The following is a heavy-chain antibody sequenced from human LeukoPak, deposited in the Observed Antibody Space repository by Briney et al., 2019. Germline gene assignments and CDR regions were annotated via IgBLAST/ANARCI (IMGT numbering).Heavy chain of an antibody. D-gene: IGHD6-6*01. CDR2: IYYSGST. V-gene: IGHV4-39*01. CDR1: GGSISSSSYY. Sequence: SETLSLTCTVSGGSISSSSYYWGWIRQPPGKGLEWIGSIYYSGSTYYNPSLKSRVTISVDTSKNQFSLKLSSVTAADTAVYYCARWFIAARPEAFDIWGQGTMVTVSS. J-gene: IGHJ3*02. CDR3: ARWFIAARPEAFDI.